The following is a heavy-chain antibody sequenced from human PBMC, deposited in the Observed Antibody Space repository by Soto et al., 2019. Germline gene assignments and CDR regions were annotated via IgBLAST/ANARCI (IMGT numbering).Heavy chain of an antibody. CDR2: INPSGGST. J-gene: IGHJ4*02. CDR3: ARSVTHNYYDSSGPFDY. CDR1: GYTFTSYY. V-gene: IGHV1-46*01. D-gene: IGHD3-22*01. Sequence: ASVKVSCKASGYTFTSYYMHWVRQAPGQGLEWMGIINPSGGSTSYAQKFQGRVTMTRDTSTSTVYMELSSLRSEDTAVYYCARSVTHNYYDSSGPFDYWGQRTLVTVSS.